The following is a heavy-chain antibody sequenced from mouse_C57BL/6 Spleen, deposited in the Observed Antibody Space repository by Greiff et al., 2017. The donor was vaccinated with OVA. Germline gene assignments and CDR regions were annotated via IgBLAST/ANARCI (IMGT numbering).Heavy chain of an antibody. J-gene: IGHJ2*01. V-gene: IGHV1-52*01. D-gene: IGHD1-1*02. CDR2: IDPSDSET. CDR1: GYTFTSYW. CDR3: ARGGTIVYFDY. Sequence: QVHVKQPGAELVRPGSSVKLSCKASGYTFTSYWMHWVKQRPIQGLEWIGNIDPSDSETHYNQKFKDKATLTVDKSSSTAYMQLSSLTSEDSAVYYCARGGTIVYFDYWGQGTTLTVSS.